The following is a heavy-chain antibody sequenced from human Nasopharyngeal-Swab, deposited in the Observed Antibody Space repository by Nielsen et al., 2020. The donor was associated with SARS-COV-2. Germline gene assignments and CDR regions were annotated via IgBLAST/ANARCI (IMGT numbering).Heavy chain of an antibody. V-gene: IGHV3-21*06. CDR3: VRGSYGHYDS. Sequence: GESLKISCAASGFTFSIYTMNWVRQAPWKGLEWSSSISPTSDYIYYAESVKGRFTISRDNAKNSLFLQMNSLRAEETAIYYCVRGSYGHYDSWGQGALITVSS. J-gene: IGHJ5*01. CDR2: ISPTSDYI. CDR1: GFTFSIYT. D-gene: IGHD4-17*01.